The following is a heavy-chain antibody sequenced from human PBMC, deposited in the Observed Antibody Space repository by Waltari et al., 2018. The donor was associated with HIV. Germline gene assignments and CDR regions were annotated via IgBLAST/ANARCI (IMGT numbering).Heavy chain of an antibody. D-gene: IGHD2-2*01. CDR1: AFSFRTHA. CDR3: AREGDCFSNKCSGGLMSY. CDR2: ISFDGENK. J-gene: IGHJ4*02. Sequence: HVQLVESGGGVVPPGGSRTLSCAPSAFSFRTHALHLVRQGPGKGLEWVALISFDGENKKYPESVKGRCTVSRDNSNNTVYLQMSSLRSGDTAVYYCAREGDCFSNKCSGGLMSYWGQGTLVTVSS. V-gene: IGHV3-30*04.